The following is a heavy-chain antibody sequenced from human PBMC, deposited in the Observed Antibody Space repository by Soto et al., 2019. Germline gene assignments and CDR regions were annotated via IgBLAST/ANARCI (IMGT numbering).Heavy chain of an antibody. CDR2: FSATSENT. D-gene: IGHD6-19*01. CDR1: GFFFSSYT. Sequence: EVQLLESGGGLVQPGGSLRLSCVGSGFFFSSYTMTCVRQAPGKGLEWVSSFSATSENTYYADSVRGRFTISRDNSTNTLLLQMNSLKAENTAMYYCAKARDQQWVRLPFDYWCQGILVIVSS. V-gene: IGHV3-23*01. CDR3: AKARDQQWVRLPFDY. J-gene: IGHJ4*02.